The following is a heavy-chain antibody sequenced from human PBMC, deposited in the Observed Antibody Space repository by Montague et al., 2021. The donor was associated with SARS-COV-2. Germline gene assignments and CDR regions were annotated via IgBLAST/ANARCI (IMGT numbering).Heavy chain of an antibody. CDR2: ISPTSSSI. CDR3: ARLKENYYDRSGYYLFDS. V-gene: IGHV3-48*02. D-gene: IGHD3-22*01. J-gene: IGHJ4*02. Sequence: SLRLSCAASGFTFSDYSMNWVRQAPGRGLEWVSYISPTSSSIYYADSVKGRFTISRDNAKNSLFLQMNSLRDEDTALYYYARLKENYYDRSGYYLFDSWGQETLVTVSS. CDR1: GFTFSDYS.